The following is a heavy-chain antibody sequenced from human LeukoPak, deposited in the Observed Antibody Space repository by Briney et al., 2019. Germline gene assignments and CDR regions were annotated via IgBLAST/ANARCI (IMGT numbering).Heavy chain of an antibody. D-gene: IGHD6-13*01. CDR2: ISDSGGST. V-gene: IGHV3-23*01. CDR3: AKGSRWYWFDP. J-gene: IGHJ5*02. Sequence: GASLRLSCAASGFTFSSHAMSWVRQAPGKGLEWVSTISDSGGSTYYADSVKGRFTISRDTSKNTLYLQMNSLRADDTAVYYCAKGSRWYWFDPWGQGTLVTVSS. CDR1: GFTFSSHA.